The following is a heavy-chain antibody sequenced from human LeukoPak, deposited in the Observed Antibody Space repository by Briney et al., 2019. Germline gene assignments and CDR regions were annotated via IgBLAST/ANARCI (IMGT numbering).Heavy chain of an antibody. CDR3: AKTKTVYSNCGGFDY. V-gene: IGHV3-9*01. CDR2: ISWNSGSI. Sequence: GRSLRLSCAASGFTFDDYAMPWVRQAPGKGLEWVSGISWNSGSIGYADSVKGRFTISRDNAKNSLYLQMNSLRAEDTALYYCAKTKTVYSNCGGFDYWGQGTLVTVSS. D-gene: IGHD4-4*01. CDR1: GFTFDDYA. J-gene: IGHJ4*02.